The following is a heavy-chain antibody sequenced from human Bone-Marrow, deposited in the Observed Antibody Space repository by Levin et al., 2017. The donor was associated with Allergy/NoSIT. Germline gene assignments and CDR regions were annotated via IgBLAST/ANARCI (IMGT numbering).Heavy chain of an antibody. D-gene: IGHD5-18*01. V-gene: IGHV1-2*02. CDR1: GYTFTNYY. CDR3: ARIPDVDTLNY. Sequence: GESLKISCKASGYTFTNYYMHWVRQAPGQGLEWTGWINPNSGGTNYAQKFQGRVTMTRDTSISTAYMELSRLRSDDTAVYYCARIPDVDTLNYWGQGTLVTVSS. CDR2: INPNSGGT. J-gene: IGHJ4*02.